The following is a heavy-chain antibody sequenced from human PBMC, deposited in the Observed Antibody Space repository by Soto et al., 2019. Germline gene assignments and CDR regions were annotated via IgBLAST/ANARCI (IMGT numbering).Heavy chain of an antibody. CDR3: AKEGNIWLRSPDFDY. D-gene: IGHD5-12*01. CDR2: ISYDGSNK. Sequence: QVQLVESGGGVVQPGRSLRLSCAASGFTFSSYGMHWVRQAPGKGLEWVAVISYDGSNKYYADSVKGRFTISRDNSKNTLYLQMNSLRAEATAVYSWAKEGNIWLRSPDFDYWCQGTLFTVSS. CDR1: GFTFSSYG. V-gene: IGHV3-30*18. J-gene: IGHJ4*02.